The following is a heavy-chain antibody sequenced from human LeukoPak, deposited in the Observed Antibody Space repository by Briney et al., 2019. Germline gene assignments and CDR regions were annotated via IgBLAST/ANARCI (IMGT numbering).Heavy chain of an antibody. CDR3: ARDNRGGTLDY. V-gene: IGHV3-33*01. J-gene: IGHJ4*02. D-gene: IGHD4-23*01. Sequence: GGSLRLSCEASGFIFSNYAMQWVRQAPGRGLEWVAVLWSDGGNEHCADSVKGRFTLSRDNSRNTLFLQMHSLRPEDTAVYYCARDNRGGTLDYWGQGTLVTVSS. CDR1: GFIFSNYA. CDR2: LWSDGGNE.